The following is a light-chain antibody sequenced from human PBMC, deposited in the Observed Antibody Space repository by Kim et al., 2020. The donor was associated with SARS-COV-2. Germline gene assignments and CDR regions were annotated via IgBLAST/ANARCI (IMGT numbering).Light chain of an antibody. CDR3: HQRNNWPIT. Sequence: LSPGERATLSCRASQIISSYLSWYQQTPGQAPRLLIYDASYRAAGIPARFSGSGSGTDFTLTISSLEPEDFAVYYCHQRNNWPITFGQGTRLEIK. V-gene: IGKV3-11*01. CDR2: DAS. CDR1: QIISSY. J-gene: IGKJ5*01.